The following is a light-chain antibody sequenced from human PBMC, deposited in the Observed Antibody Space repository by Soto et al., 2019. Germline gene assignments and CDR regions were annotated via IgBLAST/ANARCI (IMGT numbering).Light chain of an antibody. CDR1: QSVSSSY. CDR3: QQYGSSPQT. Sequence: EIVLTQSPGTLSLSPGERATLSCRASQSVSSSYLAWYQQKPGQAPRLLIYGASSRGTGIPDRFSGSGSGIDFTLTISTLEPEDCAVYYCQQYGSSPQTFGQGNKVEIK. V-gene: IGKV3-20*01. J-gene: IGKJ1*01. CDR2: GAS.